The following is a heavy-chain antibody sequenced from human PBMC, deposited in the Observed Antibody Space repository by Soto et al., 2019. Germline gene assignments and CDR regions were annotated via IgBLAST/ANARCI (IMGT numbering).Heavy chain of an antibody. CDR2: TSGSGGST. CDR3: AKDRGRHDYGDYVGAFDI. V-gene: IGHV3-23*01. D-gene: IGHD4-17*01. CDR1: GFTLSSYA. Sequence: EVQLLESGGGLVQPGGSLRLSCAASGFTLSSYAMSWVRQAPGKGLEWVSDTSGSGGSTYYADSVKGRFSIFRHNSKNTLYRQMNSLRAEDTAVYYCAKDRGRHDYGDYVGAFDIWGQGTMVTVSS. J-gene: IGHJ3*02.